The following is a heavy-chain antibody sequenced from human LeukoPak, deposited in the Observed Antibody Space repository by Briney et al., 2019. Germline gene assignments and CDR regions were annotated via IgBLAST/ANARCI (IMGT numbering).Heavy chain of an antibody. Sequence: PGGSLRLSCAASGFTFSSYWMSWVRQAPGKGLELVANIKQDGSEKYYVDSVRGRFTISRDNAKNSLYLQMNSLRAEDTAVYYCARDVDYDFWSVLYWGQGTLVTVSS. CDR2: IKQDGSEK. CDR1: GFTFSSYW. V-gene: IGHV3-7*01. CDR3: ARDVDYDFWSVLY. J-gene: IGHJ4*02. D-gene: IGHD3-3*01.